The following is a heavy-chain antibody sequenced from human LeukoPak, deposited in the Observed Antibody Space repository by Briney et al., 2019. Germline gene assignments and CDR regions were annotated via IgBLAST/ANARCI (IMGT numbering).Heavy chain of an antibody. CDR3: AKKGDNYDYGMDV. Sequence: GGSLRLSCAASGFTFTSYVMSWVHQAPGKGLEWVSDISGSGGSTYYADSVKGRFTISRDNSKNTLYLQMNSLRAEDTAVYYCAKKGDNYDYGMDVWGQGTTVTVSS. V-gene: IGHV3-23*01. CDR1: GFTFTSYV. J-gene: IGHJ6*02. D-gene: IGHD2-21*02. CDR2: ISGSGGST.